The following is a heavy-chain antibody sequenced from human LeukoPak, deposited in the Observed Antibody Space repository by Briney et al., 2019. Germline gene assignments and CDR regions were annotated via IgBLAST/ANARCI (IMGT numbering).Heavy chain of an antibody. CDR3: ARSRDNSGTRNGMDV. J-gene: IGHJ6*02. CDR2: ISSSGNT. V-gene: IGHV4-30-2*03. D-gene: IGHD3-10*01. Sequence: ASETLSLTCAVSGGSISSGGYSWSWIRQPPGKGLEWIGTISSSGNTYYNPSLKSRISISVDTSKNQFSLNLSSVTAADAAVYYCARSRDNSGTRNGMDVWGQGTTVTVSS. CDR1: GGSISSGGYS.